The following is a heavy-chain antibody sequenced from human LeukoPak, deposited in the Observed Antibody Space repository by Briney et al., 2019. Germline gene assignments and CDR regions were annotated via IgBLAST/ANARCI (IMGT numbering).Heavy chain of an antibody. CDR3: AKDARRDGYSYDY. D-gene: IGHD5-24*01. J-gene: IGHJ4*02. CDR2: ISGSGGST. Sequence: GGSLRLSCAASGFTFSSYAMNWVRQAPGKGLEWVSGISGSGGSTNYADSVEGRFTISRDNSNNTLYLQMNSLRAEDTAVHYCAKDARRDGYSYDYWGQGTLVTVSS. CDR1: GFTFSSYA. V-gene: IGHV3-23*01.